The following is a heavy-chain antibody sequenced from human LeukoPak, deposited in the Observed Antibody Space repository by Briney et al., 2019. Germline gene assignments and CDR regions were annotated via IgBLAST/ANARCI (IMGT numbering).Heavy chain of an antibody. CDR2: ISYDGSNK. CDR1: GFTFSSYG. V-gene: IGHV3-30*18. CDR3: ANLIGYSSSGY. J-gene: IGHJ4*02. D-gene: IGHD6-6*01. Sequence: GRSLRLSCAASGFTFSSYGMHWVRQAPGKGLEWVAVISYDGSNKYYADSVKGRFTISRDNSKNTLYLQMNSLRAEDTAVYYCANLIGYSSSGYWGQGTLVTVSS.